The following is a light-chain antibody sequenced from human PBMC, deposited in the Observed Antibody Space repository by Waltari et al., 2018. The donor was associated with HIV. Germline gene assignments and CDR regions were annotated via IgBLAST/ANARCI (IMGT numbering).Light chain of an antibody. CDR1: SSNLESNY. CDR2: RSI. J-gene: IGLJ2*01. CDR3: AAWDDSLSVVV. Sequence: QSVLTQPPSASGTPGQRVTISCSGSSSNLESNYVYWYQQLPGPAPKLLIYRSIQRPSGVPDRFSGSKSGTSASLAISGLRSEDEADYYCAAWDDSLSVVVFGGGTKLTVL. V-gene: IGLV1-47*01.